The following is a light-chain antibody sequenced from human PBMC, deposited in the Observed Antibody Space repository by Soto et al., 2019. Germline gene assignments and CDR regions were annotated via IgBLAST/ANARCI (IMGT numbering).Light chain of an antibody. CDR1: SSDVGGYNY. CDR3: SSYAGSNPGV. V-gene: IGLV2-8*01. CDR2: EVS. Sequence: QSVLTQPPSASGYPGQSVTISCTGTSSDVGGYNYVSWYQQHPGKAPKLMIYEVSKRPSGVPDRFSGSKSGNTASLTVSGLQAEDEADYYCSSYAGSNPGVFGTGTKVTVL. J-gene: IGLJ1*01.